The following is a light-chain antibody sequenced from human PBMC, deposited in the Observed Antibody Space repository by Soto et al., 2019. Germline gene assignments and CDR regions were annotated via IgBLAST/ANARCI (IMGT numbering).Light chain of an antibody. CDR1: QSVSRN. J-gene: IGKJ4*01. CDR3: QQYNNWPLT. V-gene: IGKV3-15*01. Sequence: ETVMTQSPATLSMSPGERITLSCRASQSVSRNLAWYQQRPGQTPRLLFYGASTRATGIPARFSASGSGTEFILTISSRQSEDFAVYYCQQYNNWPLTFGGGTKV. CDR2: GAS.